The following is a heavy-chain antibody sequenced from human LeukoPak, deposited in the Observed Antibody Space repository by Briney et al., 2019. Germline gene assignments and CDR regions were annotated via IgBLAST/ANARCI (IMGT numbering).Heavy chain of an antibody. Sequence: PGGSLRLSCAASGFTVSSDYMTWVRQAPGKGLEWVSVIHTDGSTYYADSVKGRFTTSRDNSKNTLYLQMNSLRAEDTAVYYCAKGQDYRSYYFYYMDVWGKGTTVTVSS. CDR2: IHTDGST. D-gene: IGHD3-16*01. CDR3: AKGQDYRSYYFYYMDV. V-gene: IGHV3-66*01. J-gene: IGHJ6*03. CDR1: GFTVSSDY.